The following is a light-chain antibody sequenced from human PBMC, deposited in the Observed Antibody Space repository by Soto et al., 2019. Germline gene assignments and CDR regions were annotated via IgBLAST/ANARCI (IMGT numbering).Light chain of an antibody. Sequence: DIQMTQFPSTLSASVGDAVTITCRASQSVQSFLDWYQQKPGKAPKLLIYLASRLESGVPSRFSGSGSGTEFTLTISSLQPDDFATYFCQQYNSHSFYTFGQGTKLEVK. J-gene: IGKJ2*01. CDR3: QQYNSHSFYT. CDR1: QSVQSF. CDR2: LAS. V-gene: IGKV1-5*03.